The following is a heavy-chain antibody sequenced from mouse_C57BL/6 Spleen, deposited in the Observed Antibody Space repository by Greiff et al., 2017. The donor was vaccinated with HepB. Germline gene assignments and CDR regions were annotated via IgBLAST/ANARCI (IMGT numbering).Heavy chain of an antibody. J-gene: IGHJ1*03. Sequence: QVQLKQPGAELVKPGASVKLSCKASGYTFTSYWMHWVKQRPGRGLEWIGRIDPNSGGTKYNEKFKSKATLTVDKPSSTAYMQLSSLTSEDSAVYYCAREENLSVYDYDVYFDVWGTGTTVTVSS. CDR2: IDPNSGGT. D-gene: IGHD2-4*01. V-gene: IGHV1-72*01. CDR3: AREENLSVYDYDVYFDV. CDR1: GYTFTSYW.